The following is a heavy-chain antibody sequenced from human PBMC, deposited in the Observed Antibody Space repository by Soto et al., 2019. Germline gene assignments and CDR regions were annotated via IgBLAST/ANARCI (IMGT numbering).Heavy chain of an antibody. CDR1: GYTFTSYD. J-gene: IGHJ5*02. D-gene: IGHD6-13*01. CDR3: ARERSAACTGWFEP. CDR2: MNPNSGNT. Sequence: QVQLVQSGAEVKKPGASVKVSCKASGYTFTSYDINWVRQATGKGLEWMGWMNPNSGNTGYAQKFQGRVTMTRNTTRSTPYRVLSSLRSEDTAEYYCARERSAACTGWFEPWGQGTIVTVSP. V-gene: IGHV1-8*01.